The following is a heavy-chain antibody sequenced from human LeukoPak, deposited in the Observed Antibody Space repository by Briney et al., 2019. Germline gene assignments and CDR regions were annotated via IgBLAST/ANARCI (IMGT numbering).Heavy chain of an antibody. J-gene: IGHJ5*02. D-gene: IGHD2-2*01. Sequence: GGSLRLSCAASGFNFRSYAMSWVRQAPGKGLEWVSSISTSSRYIYYRDSVKGRFTISRDDAKNSLYLQMNSLRVEDTAVYYCARADCSGSTCYLRRSWFDPWGQGTLVTVSS. CDR3: ARADCSGSTCYLRRSWFDP. CDR1: GFNFRSYA. V-gene: IGHV3-21*01. CDR2: ISTSSRYI.